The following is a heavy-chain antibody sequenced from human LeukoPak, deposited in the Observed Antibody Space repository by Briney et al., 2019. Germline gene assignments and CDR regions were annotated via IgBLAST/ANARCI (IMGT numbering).Heavy chain of an antibody. V-gene: IGHV3-23*01. D-gene: IGHD6-19*01. CDR3: AKGIYSSGWSYFDY. J-gene: IGHJ4*01. CDR2: LSGSGITT. CDR1: GFTFSNSG. Sequence: GSLRLSCATPGFTFSNSGMSWVRQAPGKGLEWGSTLSGSGITTYYADSVKGRFTISRDNSKNTLYLQMNSLRAEDTAVYYCAKGIYSSGWSYFDYWGHGTLVTVSS.